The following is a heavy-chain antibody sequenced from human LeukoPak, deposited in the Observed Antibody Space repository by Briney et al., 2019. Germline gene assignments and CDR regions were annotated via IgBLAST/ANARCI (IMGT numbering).Heavy chain of an antibody. D-gene: IGHD3-3*01. J-gene: IGHJ6*02. CDR2: ISAYNGNT. V-gene: IGHV1-18*01. CDR1: GYTFTSYG. CDR3: ARGEARFLEWLLSDYYGMDV. Sequence: GASVKVSCKASGYTFTSYGISWVRQAPGQGLEWMGWISAYNGNTNYAQKLQGRVTMTTDTSTSTAYMELRSLRSDDTAVYYCARGEARFLEWLLSDYYGMDVWGQGTTVTVSS.